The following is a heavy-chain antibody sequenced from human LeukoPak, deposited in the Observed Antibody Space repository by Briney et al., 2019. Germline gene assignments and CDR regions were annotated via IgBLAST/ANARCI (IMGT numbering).Heavy chain of an antibody. J-gene: IGHJ4*02. CDR2: ISSSSSHI. CDR1: GFTFSSYS. V-gene: IGHV3-21*01. CDR3: ARGDSYGYFY. Sequence: GGSLRLSCAASGFTFSSYSMNWVRQAPGKGLEWVSSISSSSSHIYYADSVKGRFTISRDNAKNSLYLQMSSLRAEATAVYYCARGDSYGYFYWGQGTLVTVSS. D-gene: IGHD5-18*01.